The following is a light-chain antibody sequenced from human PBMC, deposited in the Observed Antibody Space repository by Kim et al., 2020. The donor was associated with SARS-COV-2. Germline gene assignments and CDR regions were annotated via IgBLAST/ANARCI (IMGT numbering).Light chain of an antibody. CDR2: YDS. Sequence: QGKTARSTCGGNNIGGKSVHWYQKKPGQAPVLVIYYDSGRPSGIPERLSGSNTGNTATLTLSSVEAGDEADYYCQVWDSSSDHWVFGGGTQLTVL. CDR3: QVWDSSSDHWV. CDR1: NIGGKS. V-gene: IGLV3-21*04. J-gene: IGLJ3*02.